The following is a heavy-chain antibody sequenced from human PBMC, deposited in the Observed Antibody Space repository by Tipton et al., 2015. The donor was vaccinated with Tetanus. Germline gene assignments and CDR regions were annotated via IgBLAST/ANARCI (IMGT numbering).Heavy chain of an antibody. Sequence: TLSLTCAVSGGSFTDAYWSWIRQSPGKGLEWIGEINHSGNSYYTPSLKSRVTLLVDTPKNHFSLRLDSVTVADTAMYYCVTVNFPNYYHYGMDVWGQGTTVTVSS. D-gene: IGHD1-1*01. CDR1: GGSFTDAY. CDR3: VTVNFPNYYHYGMDV. J-gene: IGHJ6*02. V-gene: IGHV4-34*01. CDR2: INHSGNS.